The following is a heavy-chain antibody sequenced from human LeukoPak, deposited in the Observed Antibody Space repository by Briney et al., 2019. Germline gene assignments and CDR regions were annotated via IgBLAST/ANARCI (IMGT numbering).Heavy chain of an antibody. CDR2: IYYSGST. D-gene: IGHD6-19*01. CDR3: ASRAVAGTRLDY. CDR1: GGSITSTTYY. Sequence: PSETLSLTCSLSGGSITSTTYYWGWIRQPPGKGLEWIGSIYYSGSTYYNPSLKSRVTISVDTSKNQFSLKLSSVTAADTAVYYCASRAVAGTRLDYWGQGTLVTVSS. J-gene: IGHJ4*02. V-gene: IGHV4-39*01.